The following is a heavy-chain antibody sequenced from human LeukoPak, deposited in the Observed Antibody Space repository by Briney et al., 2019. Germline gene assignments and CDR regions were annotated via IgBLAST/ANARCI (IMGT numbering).Heavy chain of an antibody. J-gene: IGHJ4*02. CDR2: IYPGDSDT. CDR3: ARVPHSIDIVAYYFDY. CDR1: GYSFTSYW. Sequence: GESLKISCKGSGYSFTSYWIGWVRQMPGKGLEWMGIIYPGDSDTRYSPSFQGQVTISADKSISTAYLQWSSLKASDTAMYYCARVPHSIDIVAYYFDYWGQGTLVTVSS. D-gene: IGHD5-12*01. V-gene: IGHV5-51*01.